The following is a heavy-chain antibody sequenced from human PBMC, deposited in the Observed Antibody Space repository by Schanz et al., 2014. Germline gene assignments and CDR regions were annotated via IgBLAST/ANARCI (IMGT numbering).Heavy chain of an antibody. CDR2: INGYNGHT. V-gene: IGHV1-18*01. Sequence: VQLEQSGAEVKKPGSSVKVSCKASGGTFSSFGINWVRQAPGQGLEWMGWINGYNGHTLYAQKFQGRVTMTTDTSTSTSYMELRSLRSDDTAVYYCARDQSPYTNSSDVRYFDYWGQGTLVTVSS. CDR3: ARDQSPYTNSSDVRYFDY. CDR1: GGTFSSFG. D-gene: IGHD6-6*01. J-gene: IGHJ4*02.